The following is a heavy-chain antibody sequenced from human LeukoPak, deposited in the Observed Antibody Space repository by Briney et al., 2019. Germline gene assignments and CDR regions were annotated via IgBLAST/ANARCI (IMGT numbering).Heavy chain of an antibody. V-gene: IGHV4-61*02. D-gene: IGHD3-3*01. CDR2: IYTSGST. J-gene: IGHJ5*02. CDR3: AREYDFWSGYGGAIGWFDP. CDR1: GGSISSGSYY. Sequence: PSQTLSLTCTVSGGSISSGSYYWSWIRQPAGKGLEWIGRIYTSGSTNYNPSLKSRVTISVDTSKNQFSLKLSSVTAADTAVYYCAREYDFWSGYGGAIGWFDPWGQGTLVTVSS.